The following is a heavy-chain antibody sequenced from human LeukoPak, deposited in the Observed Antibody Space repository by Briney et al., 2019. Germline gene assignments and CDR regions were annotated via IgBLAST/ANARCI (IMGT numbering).Heavy chain of an antibody. CDR1: GYTFTSYD. J-gene: IGHJ4*02. Sequence: ASVKVSCKASGYTFTSYDINWVRQATGQGLEWMGWMNPNSGNTGYAQKFQGRVTMTRNTSISTAYMELRSLRSDDTAVYYCARDRMVVAATPDYWGQGTLVTVSS. D-gene: IGHD2-15*01. V-gene: IGHV1-8*01. CDR2: MNPNSGNT. CDR3: ARDRMVVAATPDY.